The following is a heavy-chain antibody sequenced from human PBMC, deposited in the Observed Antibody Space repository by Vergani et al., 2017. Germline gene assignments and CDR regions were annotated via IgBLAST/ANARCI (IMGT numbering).Heavy chain of an antibody. Sequence: QVQLVQSGTEVRKPGASVKLSCKTSGYTFTRYYMHCVRQAPGQGLEWMGIINPSGGSTRYAQKFQGRVTMTRDTSTSTVYMELSSLRSEDTAIYYCARGDYGILTGYRYWGQGTLVTVSA. V-gene: IGHV1-46*03. CDR1: GYTFTRYY. CDR2: INPSGGST. J-gene: IGHJ4*02. D-gene: IGHD3-9*01. CDR3: ARGDYGILTGYRY.